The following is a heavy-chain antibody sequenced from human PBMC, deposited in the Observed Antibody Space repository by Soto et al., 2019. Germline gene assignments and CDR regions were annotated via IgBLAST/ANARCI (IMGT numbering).Heavy chain of an antibody. CDR2: INHSGST. J-gene: IGHJ6*02. V-gene: IGHV4-34*01. CDR1: GGSFSGYF. Sequence: SETLSLTCAVYGGSFSGYFWSWIRQPPGKGLEWIGEINHSGSTNYNPSLKSRVTISVDTSKNQFSLKLSSVTAADTAVYYCARSLTGYCSRTSCYQRYYYYGMDVWGQGTTVTVSS. D-gene: IGHD2-2*01. CDR3: ARSLTGYCSRTSCYQRYYYYGMDV.